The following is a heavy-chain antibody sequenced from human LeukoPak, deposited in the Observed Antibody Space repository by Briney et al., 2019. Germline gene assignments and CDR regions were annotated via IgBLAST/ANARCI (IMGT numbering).Heavy chain of an antibody. D-gene: IGHD4-23*01. V-gene: IGHV3-53*01. CDR1: GFTVSNNY. CDR3: ARQWYGGPLDY. J-gene: IGHJ4*02. Sequence: PGGSLRLSCAASGFTVSNNYMNWVRQAPGKGLEWVSVIYSGGSTYYADSVKGRFTISRDNSKNTLYLQMNSLRAEDTAVYYCARQWYGGPLDYWGQGTLVTVFS. CDR2: IYSGGST.